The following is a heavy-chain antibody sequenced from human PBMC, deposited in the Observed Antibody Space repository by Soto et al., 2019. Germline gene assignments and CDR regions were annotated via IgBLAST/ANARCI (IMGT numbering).Heavy chain of an antibody. J-gene: IGHJ5*02. Sequence: QVQLQESGPGLVKPSQTLSLTCTVSGGSISSGGYYWSWIRQHPGKCLEWIGYIYYSGSTNYNPSLKSRVTLSVDTSKNQFSLKLSSVTAADTAVYYCARDLVEYSSSSGRWFDPWGQGTLVTVSS. CDR2: IYYSGST. CDR1: GGSISSGGYY. D-gene: IGHD6-6*01. CDR3: ARDLVEYSSSSGRWFDP. V-gene: IGHV4-31*03.